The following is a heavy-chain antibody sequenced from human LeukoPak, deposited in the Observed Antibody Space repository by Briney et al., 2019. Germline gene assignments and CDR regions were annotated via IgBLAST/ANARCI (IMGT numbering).Heavy chain of an antibody. V-gene: IGHV3-74*03. CDR3: ARTVTDAFDI. Sequence: PGGSLRLSCAASGFTVSRYWMHWVRQAPGKGLVWVSRIDSDVNSTTYADSVKGRFIISRDNAKNTLYLQMNSLRAEDTAVYYCARTVTDAFDIWGQGTMVTVSS. J-gene: IGHJ3*02. CDR1: GFTVSRYW. CDR2: IDSDVNST. D-gene: IGHD3-16*02.